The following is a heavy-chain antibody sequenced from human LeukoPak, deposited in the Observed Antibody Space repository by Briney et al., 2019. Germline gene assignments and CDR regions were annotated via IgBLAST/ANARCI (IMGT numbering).Heavy chain of an antibody. Sequence: SETLSLTCAVYGGSFSGHYWTWIRQPPGKGLGWIGEINHSGSTNYNPSLKSRVTISADTSKNQFSLKLSSVTVADTAVYYCAATNLATIRPLGYCGQGTLVTVSS. CDR2: INHSGST. D-gene: IGHD5-12*01. CDR1: GGSFSGHY. V-gene: IGHV4-34*01. CDR3: AATNLATIRPLGY. J-gene: IGHJ4*02.